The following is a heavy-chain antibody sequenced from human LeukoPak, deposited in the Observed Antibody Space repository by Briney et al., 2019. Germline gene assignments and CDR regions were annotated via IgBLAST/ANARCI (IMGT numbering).Heavy chain of an antibody. V-gene: IGHV4-59*01. CDR2: IYYSGST. CDR3: ARIYYDTLTGYYTFDY. D-gene: IGHD3-9*01. Sequence: PSETLSLTCTVSGASFSSYYWSCIRQPPGKGLEWIGYIYYSGSTNYNPSLKSRVTISVDTSKNQFSLKLSSVTAADTAVYYCARIYYDTLTGYYTFDYWGQGTLVTVSS. CDR1: GASFSSYY. J-gene: IGHJ4*02.